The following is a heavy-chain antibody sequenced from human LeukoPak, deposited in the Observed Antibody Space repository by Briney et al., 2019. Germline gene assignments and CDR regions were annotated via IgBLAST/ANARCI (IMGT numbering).Heavy chain of an antibody. J-gene: IGHJ3*02. CDR1: GFSFSDYY. Sequence: TGGSLRLSCAASGFSFSDYYMSWIRQAPGKGLEWVSYISSSGITIYYADPVKGRFTISRDNAKNSLYLQMNSLRAEDTAVYYCAKSRDSSGYYRTDAFDIWGQGTMVTVSS. D-gene: IGHD3-22*01. V-gene: IGHV3-11*01. CDR3: AKSRDSSGYYRTDAFDI. CDR2: ISSSGITI.